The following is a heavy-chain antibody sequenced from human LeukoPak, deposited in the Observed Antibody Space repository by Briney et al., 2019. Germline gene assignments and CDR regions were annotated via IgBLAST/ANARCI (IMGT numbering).Heavy chain of an antibody. CDR3: ARSIRDHHDY. V-gene: IGHV1-18*01. CDR2: ISAYNGNT. J-gene: IGHJ4*02. Sequence: VASVKVSCKASGYTFTSYDINWVRQATGQGLEWMGWISAYNGNTNYAQKLQGRVTMTTDTSTSTAYMELRSLRSDDTAVYYCARSIRDHHDYWGQGTLVTVSS. CDR1: GYTFTSYD. D-gene: IGHD6-6*01.